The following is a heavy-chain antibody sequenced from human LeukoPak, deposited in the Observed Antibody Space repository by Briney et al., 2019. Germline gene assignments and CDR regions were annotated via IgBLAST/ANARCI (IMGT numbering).Heavy chain of an antibody. CDR3: AKGSKIPSRPPFDY. CDR1: GFTFSSYA. D-gene: IGHD3-10*01. V-gene: IGHV3-23*01. Sequence: GGSLRLSCAASGFTFSSYAMSWVRQAPGKGLEWVSAISGSGGSTYYADSVRGRFTISRDNSKNTLYLQMNSLRAEDTAVYYCAKGSKIPSRPPFDYWGQGTLVTVSS. CDR2: ISGSGGST. J-gene: IGHJ4*02.